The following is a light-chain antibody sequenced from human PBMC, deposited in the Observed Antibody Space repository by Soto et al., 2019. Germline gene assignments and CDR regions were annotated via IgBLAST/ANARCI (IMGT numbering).Light chain of an antibody. Sequence: IVLTQSPATLSLSPGERATLSCRASPSVTNFLAWYQQKPGQAPRLLIYGAFNRATAIPARFSGSGSGTDFTLTISSLEHDDSGIYYCQQRNIWPPVTFGQGTRLEIK. CDR3: QQRNIWPPVT. V-gene: IGKV3-11*01. J-gene: IGKJ5*01. CDR1: PSVTNF. CDR2: GAF.